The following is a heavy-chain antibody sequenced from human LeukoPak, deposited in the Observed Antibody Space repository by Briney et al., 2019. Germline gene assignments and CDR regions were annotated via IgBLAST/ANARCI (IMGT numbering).Heavy chain of an antibody. CDR1: GFSFNIYG. D-gene: IGHD2-8*02. CDR2: VGGGPDI. V-gene: IGHV3-23*01. Sequence: QPGGSLRLSCVASGFSFNIYGMSWVRQAPGKGLEWVSSVGGGPDIHHADSVKGRFTGSRDDAKSTVYLQMNSLRVEDTAVYYCAKGRSSQSYWSEYWGQGTLVTVSS. J-gene: IGHJ4*02. CDR3: AKGRSSQSYWSEY.